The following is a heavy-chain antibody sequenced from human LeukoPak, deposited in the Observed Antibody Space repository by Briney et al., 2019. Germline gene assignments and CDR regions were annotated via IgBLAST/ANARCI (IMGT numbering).Heavy chain of an antibody. D-gene: IGHD6-13*01. CDR2: ISGSGGDT. Sequence: PGGSLRLSCAASGFTFSIYAMTWVRQAPGKGLEWVSVISGSGGDTYYADSVKGRFTISRDNSKNTLYLQMNSLRAEDTAVYYCARDSWIAAAGTTDYWGQGTLVTVSS. J-gene: IGHJ4*02. CDR3: ARDSWIAAAGTTDY. CDR1: GFTFSIYA. V-gene: IGHV3-23*01.